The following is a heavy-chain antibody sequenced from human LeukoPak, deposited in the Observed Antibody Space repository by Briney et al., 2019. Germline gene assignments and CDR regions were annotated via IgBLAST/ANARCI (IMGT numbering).Heavy chain of an antibody. V-gene: IGHV4-4*07. J-gene: IGHJ5*02. Sequence: SETLSLTCTVSGGSISSYYWNWIRQPAGKGLEWIGRIYTSGSTNYNPSLKSRVTMSVDTSKNQFSLKLSSVTAADTAVYYCARDDYGDYDRGRWFDPWGQGTLVTVSS. CDR2: IYTSGST. CDR3: ARDDYGDYDRGRWFDP. CDR1: GGSISSYY. D-gene: IGHD4-17*01.